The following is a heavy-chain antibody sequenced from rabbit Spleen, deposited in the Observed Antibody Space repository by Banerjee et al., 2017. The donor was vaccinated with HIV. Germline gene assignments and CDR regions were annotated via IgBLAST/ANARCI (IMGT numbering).Heavy chain of an antibody. D-gene: IGHD2-1*01. V-gene: IGHV1S45*01. CDR1: GVSFNDKDV. CDR2: IYNGDDTT. Sequence: QEQLEESGGGLVKPEGSLTLTCKASGVSFNDKDVMCWVRQAPGKGLEWIACIYNGDDTTYYASWVHGRFTISKTSSTTVDLKMTSLTAADTATYFCATYVDYDGDFNLWGQGTLVTVS. CDR3: ATYVDYDGDFNL. J-gene: IGHJ4*01.